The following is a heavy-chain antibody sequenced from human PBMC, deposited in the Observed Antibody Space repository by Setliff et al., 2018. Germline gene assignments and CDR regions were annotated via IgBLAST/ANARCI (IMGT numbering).Heavy chain of an antibody. D-gene: IGHD3-10*01. J-gene: IGHJ6*03. V-gene: IGHV4-39*01. CDR3: ARHKSNGSGSYPSLYMDV. Sequence: PSETLSLTCRVSGGSISSGNYYWGLIRQPPGKGLEWVATIYHSGSTYSNPSLKSRLIISVDAPDNQFSVKLSSATAADTAVYYCARHKSNGSGSYPSLYMDVWGKGIMVTVSS. CDR1: GGSISSGNYY. CDR2: IYHSGST.